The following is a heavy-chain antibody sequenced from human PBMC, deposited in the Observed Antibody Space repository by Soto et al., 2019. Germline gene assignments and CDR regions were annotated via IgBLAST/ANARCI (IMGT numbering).Heavy chain of an antibody. D-gene: IGHD6-13*01. CDR1: VDSISSSSYY. V-gene: IGHV4-31*03. Sequence: LSLPCTVSVDSISSSSYYWSWIRQHPGNGLEWIGYIHYSGNTRYNPSLKSRLTISVDTSKNQFSLMLSSLTAADTAVYFCARARVPYSSTWYRYDYYGMDIWGQGTTVTVS. CDR2: IHYSGNT. J-gene: IGHJ6*02. CDR3: ARARVPYSSTWYRYDYYGMDI.